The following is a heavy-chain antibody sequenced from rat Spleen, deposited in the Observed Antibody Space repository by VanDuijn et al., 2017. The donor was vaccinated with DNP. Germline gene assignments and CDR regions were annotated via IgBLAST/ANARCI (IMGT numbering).Heavy chain of an antibody. CDR3: ATRATLMDA. CDR2: ILYDGGRT. V-gene: IGHV5S10*01. J-gene: IGHJ4*01. D-gene: IGHD4-3*01. CDR1: GFTFSDCN. Sequence: EVQLVESGGGLVRPGRSLKLSCATSGFTFSDCNMAWVRQAPKKGLEWVATILYDGGRTYYRDSVKGRFTISRDKAKSTLYLQMDSLRSEDTATYYCATRATLMDAWGQGTSVTVSS.